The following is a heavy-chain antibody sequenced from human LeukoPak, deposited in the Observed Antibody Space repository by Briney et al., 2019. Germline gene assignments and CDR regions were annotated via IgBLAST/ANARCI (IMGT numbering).Heavy chain of an antibody. V-gene: IGHV1-24*01. Sequence: ASVKVSYKVSGYTLTELSMHWVRQAPGKGLEWMGDFDPEDGETIYAQKFQGRVTMHEDKSTDTAYMELSSLRSEDTAVYYCATAPYSYGYATLVYWGQGTLVTVSS. D-gene: IGHD5-18*01. CDR1: GYTLTELS. J-gene: IGHJ4*02. CDR2: FDPEDGET. CDR3: ATAPYSYGYATLVY.